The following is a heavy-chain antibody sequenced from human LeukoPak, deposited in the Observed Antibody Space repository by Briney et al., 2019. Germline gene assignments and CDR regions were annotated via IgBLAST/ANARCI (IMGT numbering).Heavy chain of an antibody. CDR1: GGSFSGYY. D-gene: IGHD6-13*01. J-gene: IGHJ6*04. CDR2: INHSGST. Sequence: PSETLSLTCAVYGGSFSGYYWSWIRQPPGKGLEWIGEINHSGSTNYNPSLKNRVTISVDTSKNQFSLKLSSVTAADTAVYYCARGRYSSSWYYYYGMDVWGKGTTVTVSS. V-gene: IGHV4-34*01. CDR3: ARGRYSSSWYYYYGMDV.